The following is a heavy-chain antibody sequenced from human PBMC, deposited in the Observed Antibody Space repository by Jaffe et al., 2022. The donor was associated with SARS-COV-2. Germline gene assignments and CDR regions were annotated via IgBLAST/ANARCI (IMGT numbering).Heavy chain of an antibody. CDR3: ARVGYDSNQEY. V-gene: IGHV4-61*02. CDR2: IHTSGST. Sequence: QVQLQESGPGLVKPSQTLSLTCTVSGGSISSGSYYWTWIRQPAGKGLEWIGRIHTSGSTNYNPSLKSRVTVSVDTSKNQLSLKLSSVTAADTAVYYCARVGYDSNQEYWGQGTLVTVSS. D-gene: IGHD5-12*01. J-gene: IGHJ1*01. CDR1: GGSISSGSYY.